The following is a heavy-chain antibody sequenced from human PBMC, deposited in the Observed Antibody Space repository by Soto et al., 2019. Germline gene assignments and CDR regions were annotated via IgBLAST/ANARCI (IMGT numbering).Heavy chain of an antibody. Sequence: QVQLVQSGAEVKKPGSSVKVSCKVSGGTFNIRWVRQAPGQGLEWMGGIIPVIDTANYARKFQGRVTINADRATNVVYLEMRRLRFEDTAVYYCARGSGADAFDIWGHGTVGTVSS. CDR1: GGTFN. J-gene: IGHJ3*02. CDR2: IIPVIDTA. D-gene: IGHD7-27*01. CDR3: ARGSGADAFDI. V-gene: IGHV1-69*06.